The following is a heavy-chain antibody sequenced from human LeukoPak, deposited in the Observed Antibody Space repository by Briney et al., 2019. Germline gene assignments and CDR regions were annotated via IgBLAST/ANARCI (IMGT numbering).Heavy chain of an antibody. D-gene: IGHD3-16*01. Sequence: SETLSLICTVSSGSINSYYWGWVRQPAGRGLEWIGRIYITGKTDYNPSLKSRLTMSVDTSKRQFSLNLTSVTAADTAIYFCARHGYTASHYFLDYWSQGALVTVSS. CDR2: IYITGKT. CDR1: SGSINSYY. V-gene: IGHV4-4*07. CDR3: ARHGYTASHYFLDY. J-gene: IGHJ4*02.